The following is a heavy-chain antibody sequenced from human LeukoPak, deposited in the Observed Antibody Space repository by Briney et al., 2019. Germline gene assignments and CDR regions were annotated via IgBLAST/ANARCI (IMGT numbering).Heavy chain of an antibody. V-gene: IGHV3-23*01. CDR3: AKGSSGYFADL. J-gene: IGHJ5*02. CDR2: ISNDGGGT. CDR1: GFTFTTYT. Sequence: GGSLRLSCAASGFTFTTYTIHWVRQAPGKGLEWVSAISNDGGGTTYADFVKGRFTISRDNSKNTLFLQMNSLRAEDTALYYCAKGSSGYFADLWGQGTLVTVSS. D-gene: IGHD3-22*01.